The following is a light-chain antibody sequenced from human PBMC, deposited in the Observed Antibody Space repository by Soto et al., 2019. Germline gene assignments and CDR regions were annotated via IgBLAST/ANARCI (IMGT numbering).Light chain of an antibody. CDR3: QQFSSYPLT. CDR2: DAS. J-gene: IGKJ4*01. CDR1: QTVRNNY. V-gene: IGKV3-20*01. Sequence: EFVLTQSPGTLSLSPWERATLSGRASQTVRNNYLAWYQQKPGQAPRLLIYDASSRATGIPDRFSGGGSGTDFTLTISRLEPEDFAVYYCQQFSSYPLTFGGGTKVDI.